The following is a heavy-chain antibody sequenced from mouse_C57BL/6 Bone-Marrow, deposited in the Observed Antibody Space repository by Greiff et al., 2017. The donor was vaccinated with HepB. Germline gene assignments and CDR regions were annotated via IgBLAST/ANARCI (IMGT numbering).Heavy chain of an antibody. CDR2: IDPSDSYT. Sequence: QVQLQQPGAELVKPGASVKLSCKASGYTFTSYWMQWVKQRPGQGLEWIGEIDPSDSYTNYNQKFKGKATLTVDTSSSTAYMQLSSLTSEDSAVYYGARARGDSPRNFDYWGQGTTLTVSS. D-gene: IGHD3-3*01. J-gene: IGHJ2*01. CDR1: GYTFTSYW. CDR3: ARARGDSPRNFDY. V-gene: IGHV1-50*01.